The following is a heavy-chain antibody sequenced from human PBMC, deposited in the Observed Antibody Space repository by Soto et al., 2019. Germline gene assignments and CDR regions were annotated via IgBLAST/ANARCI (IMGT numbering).Heavy chain of an antibody. V-gene: IGHV3-30*18. CDR1: GFTFSSYG. CDR3: AKDGDGYNFVQGRTVGSFDY. D-gene: IGHD5-12*01. CDR2: ISYDGSNK. Sequence: PGGSLRLSCAASGFTFSSYGMHWVRQAPGKGLEWVAVISYDGSNKYYADSVKGRFTISRDNSKNTLYLQMNSLRAEDTAVYYCAKDGDGYNFVQGRTVGSFDYWGQGTLVTVSS. J-gene: IGHJ4*02.